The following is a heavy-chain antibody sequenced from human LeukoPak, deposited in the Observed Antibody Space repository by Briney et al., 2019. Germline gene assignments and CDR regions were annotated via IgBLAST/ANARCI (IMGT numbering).Heavy chain of an antibody. Sequence: ASVKVSCKASGCTFTNYAINWVRQAPGQGLEWMGWINTNTGNPTYAQGFTGRFVFSLDTSVSTAYLQISSLKAEDTAVYYCARERVVAAIALDNAFDIWGQGTMVSVSS. D-gene: IGHD2-15*01. CDR1: GCTFTNYA. CDR3: ARERVVAAIALDNAFDI. CDR2: INTNTGNP. J-gene: IGHJ3*02. V-gene: IGHV7-4-1*02.